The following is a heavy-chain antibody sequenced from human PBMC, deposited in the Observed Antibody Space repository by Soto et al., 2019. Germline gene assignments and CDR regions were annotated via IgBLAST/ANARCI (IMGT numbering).Heavy chain of an antibody. D-gene: IGHD5-12*01. J-gene: IGHJ6*02. V-gene: IGHV3-7*03. CDR2: VQQDGSEK. CDR3: ARGGLHRSGYEYYYYYYGLDA. CDR1: GFTFNSYW. Sequence: EGHLVESGGGLVQPGESLRLSCAGSGFTFNSYWMSWVRQAPGKGLEWVAKVQQDGSEKYYVDSVKGRFTISRDNAKNSVYLHMNSLRVEDTAVYYCARGGLHRSGYEYYYYYYGLDAWGQGTRVTVAS.